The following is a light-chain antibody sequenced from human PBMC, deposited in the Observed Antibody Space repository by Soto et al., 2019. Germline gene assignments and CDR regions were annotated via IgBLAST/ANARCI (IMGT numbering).Light chain of an antibody. CDR1: QSISSY. CDR2: GAS. V-gene: IGKV1-39*01. Sequence: DIQMTQSPSSLSASVGDRVTITCRASQSISSYLSWYQQRPGKAPHLLIYGASTLQSGVPSRFGGSGSGTDFTLTISNLQPEDFATYYCQQGYSTPPTFGGGTKVEIK. J-gene: IGKJ4*01. CDR3: QQGYSTPPT.